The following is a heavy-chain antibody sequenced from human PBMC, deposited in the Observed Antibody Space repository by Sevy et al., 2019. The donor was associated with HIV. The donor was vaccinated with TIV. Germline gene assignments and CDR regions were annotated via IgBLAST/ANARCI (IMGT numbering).Heavy chain of an antibody. CDR3: AREGGVATTGDHDAFDI. J-gene: IGHJ3*02. V-gene: IGHV1-69*13. Sequence: ASVKVSCKASGDTFSTYGLSWVRQAPGQGLEWMGGIIPIFGTPNHAQKFQGRVTITADESASTAYMELSSLRSEDTALYYCAREGGVATTGDHDAFDIWCHGTLVTVSS. CDR1: GDTFSTYG. CDR2: IIPIFGTP. D-gene: IGHD7-27*01.